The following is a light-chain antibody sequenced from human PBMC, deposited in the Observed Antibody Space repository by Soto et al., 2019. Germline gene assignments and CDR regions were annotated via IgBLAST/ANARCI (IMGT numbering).Light chain of an antibody. Sequence: EIVLTQSPGTLSLSPGERATLSCRASQSVSSSNLAWYQQKPGQAPSLLIYDASSRATGLPDRFSGSGSGTDCTLTISRLEPEDFAVYFCQQYGSSTPTFGGGTKVEIK. CDR2: DAS. V-gene: IGKV3-20*01. J-gene: IGKJ4*01. CDR1: QSVSSSN. CDR3: QQYGSSTPT.